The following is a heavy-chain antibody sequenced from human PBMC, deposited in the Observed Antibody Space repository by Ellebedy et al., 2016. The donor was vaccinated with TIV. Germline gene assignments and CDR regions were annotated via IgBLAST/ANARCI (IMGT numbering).Heavy chain of an antibody. J-gene: IGHJ6*02. D-gene: IGHD1-14*01. CDR2: IYSGVSGGST. V-gene: IGHV3-53*05. CDR1: GFSLNINY. Sequence: PGGSLRLSCAASGFSLNINYMSWVRQAPGKGLEWVSIIYSGVSGGSTYYADSVNGRFTISRDNSKNTLFLQMNSLRSEDTDVYYCARDYGTSFGMSSGMDVWGQGTTVTVSS. CDR3: ARDYGTSFGMSSGMDV.